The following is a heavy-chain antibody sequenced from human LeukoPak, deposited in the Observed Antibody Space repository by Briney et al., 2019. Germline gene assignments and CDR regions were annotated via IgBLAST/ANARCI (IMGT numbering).Heavy chain of an antibody. J-gene: IGHJ4*02. CDR3: ARATYSSGWGTSDY. V-gene: IGHV4-59*01. CDR1: GGSIGSYY. CDR2: IYYSGST. D-gene: IGHD6-19*01. Sequence: SETLSLTCTVSGGSIGSYYWSWIRQPPGKGLEWIGYIYYSGSTNYNPSLKSRVTISVDTSKNQFSLKLSSVTAADTAVYYCARATYSSGWGTSDYWGQGTLVTVSS.